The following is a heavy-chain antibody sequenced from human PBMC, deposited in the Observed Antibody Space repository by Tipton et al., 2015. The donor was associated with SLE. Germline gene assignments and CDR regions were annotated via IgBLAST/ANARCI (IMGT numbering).Heavy chain of an antibody. CDR2: INHSGST. D-gene: IGHD3-10*01. CDR1: GGSFSGYY. V-gene: IGHV4-34*01. J-gene: IGHJ3*02. Sequence: TLSLTCAVYGGSFSGYYWSWIRPPPGKGLEWIGEINHSGSTTYNPSLKSRVTISVDTSKNQFSLKLSSVTAADTAVYYCARAKLLWFREPRAFDIWGQGTMVTVSS. CDR3: ARAKLLWFREPRAFDI.